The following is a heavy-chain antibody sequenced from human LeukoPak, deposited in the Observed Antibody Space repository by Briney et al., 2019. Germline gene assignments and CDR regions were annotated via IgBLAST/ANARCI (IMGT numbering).Heavy chain of an antibody. Sequence: GGSLRLSCAASGFTFSSYWTSWVRQAPGKGLEWVANIKQDGSEKYYVDSVKGRFTISRDNAKNSLYLQMNSLRAEDTAVYYCARGSGYSYGFFYYYYGMYVWGQGTTVTVSS. D-gene: IGHD5-18*01. CDR3: ARGSGYSYGFFYYYYGMYV. J-gene: IGHJ6*02. CDR2: IKQDGSEK. CDR1: GFTFSSYW. V-gene: IGHV3-7*05.